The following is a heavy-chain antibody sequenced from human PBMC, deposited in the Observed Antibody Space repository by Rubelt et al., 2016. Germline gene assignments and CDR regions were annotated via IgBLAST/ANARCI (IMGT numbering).Heavy chain of an antibody. V-gene: IGHV4-39*02. CDR3: ARDYGGTTDFDY. CDR1: GGSISSSSYY. D-gene: IGHD2/OR15-2a*01. Sequence: QLQLQESGPGLVKPSETLSLTCTVSGGSISSSSYYWGWIRQPPGKGLEWIGSIYYSGCTYYNPSLKSRVTISVDTSKNQFSLKLSSVTAADTAVYYCARDYGGTTDFDYWGQGTLVTVSS. CDR2: IYYSGCT. J-gene: IGHJ4*02.